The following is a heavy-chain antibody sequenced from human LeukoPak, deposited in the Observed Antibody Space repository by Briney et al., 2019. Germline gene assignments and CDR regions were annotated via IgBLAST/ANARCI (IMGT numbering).Heavy chain of an antibody. CDR2: MSYDGNNE. CDR3: ARDAPFVRAGFDR. V-gene: IGHV3-30*03. J-gene: IGHJ4*02. Sequence: GGSLRLSCAASGSTFSSYSMNWVRQAPGKGLEWVADMSYDGNNEYYGDSVKGRFTISRDNSKNTLYLQMNSLRADDTAVYYCARDAPFVRAGFDRWGQGTLVTVSS. CDR1: GSTFSSYS.